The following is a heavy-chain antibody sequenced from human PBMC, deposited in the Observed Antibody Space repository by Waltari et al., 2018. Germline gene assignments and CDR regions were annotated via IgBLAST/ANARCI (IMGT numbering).Heavy chain of an antibody. CDR1: GFTFDNFA. CDR2: ISCNSGQI. Sequence: EVLLVESGGGLVQPGRSLRLSCAASGFTFDNFAMDWVRQAPGKGLGGSSGISCNSGQIEYGDSAKGRFTVSRDNARNSLFLQMNSLRVEDTAVYFCAKAPSVRSSDFDIRGQGTKV. J-gene: IGHJ3*02. D-gene: IGHD4-17*01. V-gene: IGHV3-9*01. CDR3: AKAPSVRSSDFDI.